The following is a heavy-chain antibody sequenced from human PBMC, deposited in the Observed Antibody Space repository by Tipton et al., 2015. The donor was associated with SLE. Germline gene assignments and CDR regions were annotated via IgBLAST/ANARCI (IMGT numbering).Heavy chain of an antibody. J-gene: IGHJ4*02. CDR1: GYTFSNYG. CDR2: ISANTGET. Sequence: QLVQSGAEVRKPGDSVQVSCKASGYTFSNYGISWVRQAPGQGLEWMGWISANTGETKYAQSFQDRVTLTTDTSTSTTYMELKRPRSDDTAIYYCARECSGTGCLDYWGQGTLVTVSS. CDR3: ARECSGTGCLDY. D-gene: IGHD2-8*02. V-gene: IGHV1-18*01.